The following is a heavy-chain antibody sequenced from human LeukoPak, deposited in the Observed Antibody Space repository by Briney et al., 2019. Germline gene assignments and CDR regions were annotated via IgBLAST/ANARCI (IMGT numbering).Heavy chain of an antibody. D-gene: IGHD3-10*01. CDR3: TRRGYGSGSYP. J-gene: IGHJ5*02. V-gene: IGHV3-73*01. CDR1: GFTFSGSA. CDR2: IRSKANSYAT. Sequence: PGGSLRLSCAASGFTFSGSAMDSVRQASGKGLEWVGRIRSKANSYATAYAASVKGRFTISRDDSKNTAYLQMNSLKTEDTAVYYCTRRGYGSGSYPWGQGTLVTVSS.